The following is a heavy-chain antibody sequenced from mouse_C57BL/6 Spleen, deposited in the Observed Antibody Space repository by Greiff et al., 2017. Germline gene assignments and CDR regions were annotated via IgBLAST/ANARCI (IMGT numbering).Heavy chain of an antibody. D-gene: IGHD1-1*01. CDR3: ARSPFITTVVANWYFDV. CDR2: IYPRSGNT. Sequence: QVQLQQSGAELARPGASVKLSCKASGYTFTSYGISWVKQRTGQGLEWIGEIYPRSGNTYYNEKFKGKATLTADKSSSTAYMELRSLTSEDSAVYFCARSPFITTVVANWYFDVWGTGTTVTVSS. J-gene: IGHJ1*03. V-gene: IGHV1-81*01. CDR1: GYTFTSYG.